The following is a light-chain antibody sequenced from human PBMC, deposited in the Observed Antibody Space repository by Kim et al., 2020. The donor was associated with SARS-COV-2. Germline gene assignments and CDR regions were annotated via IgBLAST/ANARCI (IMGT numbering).Light chain of an antibody. CDR1: SSNIGINY. V-gene: IGLV1-51*01. CDR2: DNN. Sequence: QSVLTQPPSVSAAPGQKVTISCSGNSSNIGINYVSWYQQLPGTAPKLLIYDNNKRPSGIPDRFSGSKSGTSATLGITGLQTGDEADYYCGTWDSSLSAVFGGGTKLTVL. CDR3: GTWDSSLSAV. J-gene: IGLJ3*02.